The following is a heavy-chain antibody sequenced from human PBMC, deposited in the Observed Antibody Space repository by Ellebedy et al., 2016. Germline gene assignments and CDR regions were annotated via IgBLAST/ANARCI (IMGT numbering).Heavy chain of an antibody. CDR3: ARVGTYGVSYFFDF. V-gene: IGHV3-53*01. Sequence: GESLKISXAASGITVSGNHMTWVRQAPGKGLEWVSVLYPGGGTYYANSVKGRFTISRDYSKNTLYLQMDNLGAEDMAVYYCARVGTYGVSYFFDFWGQGTLVTVSS. D-gene: IGHD3-10*01. CDR1: GITVSGNH. CDR2: LYPGGGT. J-gene: IGHJ4*02.